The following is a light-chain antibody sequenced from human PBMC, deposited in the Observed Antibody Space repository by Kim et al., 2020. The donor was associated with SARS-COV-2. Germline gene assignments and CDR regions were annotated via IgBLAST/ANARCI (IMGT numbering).Light chain of an antibody. J-gene: IGLJ2*01. CDR2: QDS. Sequence: SYELTQPPSVSVSPGQTASITCSGDKLGNKYTSWHQQKPGQSPVLVMYQDSKRPSGIPERFSGSNSGNTATLTISGTQAIDEADYYCQAWDSSTAVVFGGGTQLTVL. V-gene: IGLV3-1*01. CDR1: KLGNKY. CDR3: QAWDSSTAVV.